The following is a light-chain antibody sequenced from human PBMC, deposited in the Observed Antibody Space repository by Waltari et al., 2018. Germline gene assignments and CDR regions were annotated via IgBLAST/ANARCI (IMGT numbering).Light chain of an antibody. V-gene: IGLV2-14*03. CDR3: SSYTSSSSGV. Sequence: QSALTHPAPDSGSPGQALAISCTGTSSDAGGYNYVPWYQQPPGNTPKLMIYDVSNRHSGVSNRFTGSKCGNTASLTISGLQAEDEANYYCSSYTSSSSGVFGGVTKLTVL. J-gene: IGLJ2*01. CDR2: DVS. CDR1: SSDAGGYNY.